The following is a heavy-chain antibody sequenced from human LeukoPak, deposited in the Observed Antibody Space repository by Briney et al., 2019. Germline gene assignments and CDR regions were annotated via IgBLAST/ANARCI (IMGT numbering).Heavy chain of an antibody. J-gene: IGHJ4*02. D-gene: IGHD1-26*01. CDR1: GFTFSSYW. Sequence: GGSLRLSCAASGFTFSSYWMSWVRQAPGKGLEWVSGISGSGVMTYYADSVKGRFTISKHNSKNTVYLQMSSLRVEDTAVYYCAKDRSIGTYCTFDQWGQGTLVTVSS. CDR2: ISGSGVMT. CDR3: AKDRSIGTYCTFDQ. V-gene: IGHV3-23*01.